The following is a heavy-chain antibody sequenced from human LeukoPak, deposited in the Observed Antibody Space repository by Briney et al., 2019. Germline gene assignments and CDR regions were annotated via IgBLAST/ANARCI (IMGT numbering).Heavy chain of an antibody. CDR3: ARVTAAGRPYSFDY. CDR2: IRNKANRYTT. J-gene: IGHJ4*02. V-gene: IGHV3-72*01. Sequence: SGGSLRLSCAASGFTFSDYYMSWIRQAPGKGLEWVGRIRNKANRYTTEYAASVKGRFTISRDDSRNSLYLQMNSLKTEDTAVYYCARVTAAGRPYSFDYWGQGTLVTVSS. CDR1: GFTFSDYY. D-gene: IGHD6-13*01.